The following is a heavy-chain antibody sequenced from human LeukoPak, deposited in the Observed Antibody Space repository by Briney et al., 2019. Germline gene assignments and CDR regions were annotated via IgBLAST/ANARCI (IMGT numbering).Heavy chain of an antibody. D-gene: IGHD6-13*01. CDR3: ATTSSNWFTFFGY. J-gene: IGHJ4*02. CDR1: GYSFTTYW. CDR2: IYPGDSDT. V-gene: IGHV5-51*01. Sequence: GESLKISCKGSGYSFTTYWVGWVRQMPGKGLEWMGIIYPGDSDTRYSPSFQGQVTISADKSISTAYLQWSSLKASDTAMYYCATTSSNWFTFFGYWGQGTLVTVSS.